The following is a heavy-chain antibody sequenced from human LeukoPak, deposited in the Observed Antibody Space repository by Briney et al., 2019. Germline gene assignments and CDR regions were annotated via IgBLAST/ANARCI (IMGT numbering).Heavy chain of an antibody. Sequence: ASVKVSCKASGYTFTSYYMHWVRQAPGQGLEWMGIINPSGFSTTYAQKFQGRVTMTRDTSTSTVYMELSSPRSEDTAVYYCARDERDGGDTAMLGANNWFDPWGQGTLVTVSS. CDR1: GYTFTSYY. V-gene: IGHV1-46*01. CDR2: INPSGFST. J-gene: IGHJ5*02. D-gene: IGHD5-18*01. CDR3: ARDERDGGDTAMLGANNWFDP.